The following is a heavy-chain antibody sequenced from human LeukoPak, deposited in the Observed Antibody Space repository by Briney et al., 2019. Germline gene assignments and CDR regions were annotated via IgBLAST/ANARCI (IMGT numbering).Heavy chain of an antibody. CDR2: ISSSGGNT. Sequence: GGSLRLSCAASGFTFSSYAMSWVRQAPGKGLEWISTISSSGGNTYYTNSVKGRLTISRDNSKNTLYLQMNSLKAEDTAVYSCARDPNYGSTWYVNWFDPWGQGTLVTVSS. D-gene: IGHD6-13*01. J-gene: IGHJ5*02. V-gene: IGHV3-23*01. CDR3: ARDPNYGSTWYVNWFDP. CDR1: GFTFSSYA.